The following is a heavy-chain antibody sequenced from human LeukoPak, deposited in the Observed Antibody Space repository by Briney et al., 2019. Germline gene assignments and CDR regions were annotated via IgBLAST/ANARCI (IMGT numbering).Heavy chain of an antibody. Sequence: SQTLSLTCTVSGGSISSGDHYWSWIRQPPGKGLEWIGYIYYSGSTYYNPSLKSRVTISVDTSKNQFSLKLSSVTAADTAVYYCARDRDRGEFDYWGQGTLVTVSS. J-gene: IGHJ4*02. CDR1: GGSISSGDHY. V-gene: IGHV4-30-4*01. D-gene: IGHD3-10*01. CDR2: IYYSGST. CDR3: ARDRDRGEFDY.